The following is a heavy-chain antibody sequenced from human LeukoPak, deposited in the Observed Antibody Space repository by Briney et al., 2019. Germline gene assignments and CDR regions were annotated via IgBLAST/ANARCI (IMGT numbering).Heavy chain of an antibody. Sequence: PGGSLRLSCAASGFTFSNYSMHSVRQAPGKGLVWVSRINTDGSRTTYADSVRGRFTISRDNAKNTLYLQMNTLRAENTAVYYCARSAGMVDYWGQGTLVTVSS. J-gene: IGHJ4*02. V-gene: IGHV3-74*01. CDR2: INTDGSRT. CDR3: ARSAGMVDY. CDR1: GFTFSNYS.